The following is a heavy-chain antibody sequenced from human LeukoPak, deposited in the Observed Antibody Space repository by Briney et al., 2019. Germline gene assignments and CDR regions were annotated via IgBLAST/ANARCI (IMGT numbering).Heavy chain of an antibody. CDR2: IWYDGSNK. D-gene: IGHD4-17*01. CDR1: GFTFSSYA. J-gene: IGHJ4*02. Sequence: PGGSLRLSCAASGFTFSSYAMHWVRQAPGKGLEWVAVIWYDGSNKYYADSVKGRFTISRDNSKNTLYLQMNSLRAEDTAVYYCARDTGRNYGDYEGPSDYWGQGTLVTVSS. CDR3: ARDTGRNYGDYEGPSDY. V-gene: IGHV3-33*08.